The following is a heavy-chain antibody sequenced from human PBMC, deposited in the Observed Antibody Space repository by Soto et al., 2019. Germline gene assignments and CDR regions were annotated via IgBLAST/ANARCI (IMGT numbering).Heavy chain of an antibody. D-gene: IGHD3-22*01. J-gene: IGHJ4*02. V-gene: IGHV3-30*18. CDR3: AKGRGYYDSSGYPSFDY. CDR1: GFTFSSYG. Sequence: PWGSLRLSCAASGFTFSSYGMHWVRQAPGKGLEWVAVISYDGSNKYYADSVKGRFTISRDNSKNTLYLQMNSLRAEDTAVYYCAKGRGYYDSSGYPSFDYWGQGTLVTVSS. CDR2: ISYDGSNK.